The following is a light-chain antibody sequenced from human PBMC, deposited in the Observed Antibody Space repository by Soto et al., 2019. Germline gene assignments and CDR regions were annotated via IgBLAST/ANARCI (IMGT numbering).Light chain of an antibody. CDR2: XTS. CDR3: QKYNNWPPAWT. J-gene: IGKJ1*01. CDR1: QSVINY. Sequence: IALTHSPATLSLYPGERATLXCRASQSVINYFAWSQQTPGQAPRPLIXXTSKRATGIPDSFSGSGSGTQFNLTSSSLQSEDFAVYYCQKYNNWPPAWTVGQGTKVDIK. V-gene: IGKV3-15*01.